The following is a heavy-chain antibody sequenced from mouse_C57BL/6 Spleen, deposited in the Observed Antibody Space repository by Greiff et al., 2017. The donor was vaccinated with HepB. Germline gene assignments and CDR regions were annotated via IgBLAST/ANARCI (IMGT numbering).Heavy chain of an antibody. CDR2: IYPGSGST. Sequence: QVQLQQSGAELVKPGASVKMSCKASGYTFTSYWITWVKQRPGQGLEWIGDIYPGSGSTNYNEKFKSKATLTVDTSSSTAYMQLSSLTSEDSAVYYCARGTVVVTGDYWGQGTTLTVSS. J-gene: IGHJ2*01. V-gene: IGHV1-55*01. CDR3: ARGTVVVTGDY. D-gene: IGHD1-1*01. CDR1: GYTFTSYW.